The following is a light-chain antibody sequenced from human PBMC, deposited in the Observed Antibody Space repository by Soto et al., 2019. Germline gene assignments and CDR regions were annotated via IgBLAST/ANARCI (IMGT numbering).Light chain of an antibody. V-gene: IGKV1-5*03. CDR1: QSIGSW. CDR2: KAT. Sequence: DIQMTQSPSTLSASVGDGVTITCRASQSIGSWLAWYQQKPGKAPKLLIYKATNLQSGVPSRFSGSGSGTDFSLTISSLQPVDSATYFCQQYETFSGTFGPGTKVEI. CDR3: QQYETFSGT. J-gene: IGKJ1*01.